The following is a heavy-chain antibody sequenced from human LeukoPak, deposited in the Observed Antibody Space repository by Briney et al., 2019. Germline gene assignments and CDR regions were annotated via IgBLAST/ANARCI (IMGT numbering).Heavy chain of an antibody. V-gene: IGHV1-69*04. D-gene: IGHD2-15*01. J-gene: IGHJ3*02. CDR3: ARERGLGYCSGGSCPDAFDI. Sequence: GASVKASCKASGGTFTSYTISWVRQAPGQGLEWMGRIIPSLGIANYAQKFQGRVTITADKSTSTAYMELSSLRYEDTAVYYCARERGLGYCSGGSCPDAFDIWGQGTMVTVSS. CDR2: IIPSLGIA. CDR1: GGTFTSYT.